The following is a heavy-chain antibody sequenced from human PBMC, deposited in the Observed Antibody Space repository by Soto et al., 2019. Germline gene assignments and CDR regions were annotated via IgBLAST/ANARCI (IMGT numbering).Heavy chain of an antibody. CDR3: ARRPNWNYPPYYYYGMDV. J-gene: IGHJ6*02. Sequence: LKISCKGSGYSFTSYWISWVRQMPGKGLEWMGRIDPSDSYTNYSPSFQGHVTISADKSISTAYLQWSSLKASDTAMYYCARRPNWNYPPYYYYGMDVWGQGTTVTVSS. CDR1: GYSFTSYW. D-gene: IGHD1-7*01. V-gene: IGHV5-10-1*01. CDR2: IDPSDSYT.